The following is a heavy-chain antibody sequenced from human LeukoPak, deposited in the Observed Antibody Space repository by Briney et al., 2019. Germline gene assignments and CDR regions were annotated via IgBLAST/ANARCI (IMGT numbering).Heavy chain of an antibody. CDR1: GFAFSSFA. CDR3: AKDLPARGDYIEGC. D-gene: IGHD4-17*01. CDR2: ISGSGGTT. J-gene: IGHJ4*02. V-gene: IGHV3-23*01. Sequence: GGSLRLSCAASGFAFSSFAMSWVRQAPGKGLEWVSTISGSGGTTNYADSVKGRFTFSRDNSKNTVYLQMNSLRVEDTAVYYCAKDLPARGDYIEGCWGQGTLVTVSS.